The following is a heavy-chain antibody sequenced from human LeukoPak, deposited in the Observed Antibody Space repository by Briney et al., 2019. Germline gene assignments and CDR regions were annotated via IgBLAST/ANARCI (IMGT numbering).Heavy chain of an antibody. J-gene: IGHJ4*02. V-gene: IGHV1-2*02. Sequence: ASVKVSCKASGYTFTGYCMHWVRQAPGQGLEWMGWINPNSGGTNYAQKFQGRVTMTRDTSISTAYMELSRLRSDDTAVYYCARDAYYYDSSGYYRFDYWGQGTLVTVSS. CDR3: ARDAYYYDSSGYYRFDY. CDR1: GYTFTGYC. D-gene: IGHD3-22*01. CDR2: INPNSGGT.